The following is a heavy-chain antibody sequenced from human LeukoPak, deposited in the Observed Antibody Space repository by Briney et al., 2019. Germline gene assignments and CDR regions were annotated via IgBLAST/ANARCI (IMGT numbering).Heavy chain of an antibody. V-gene: IGHV3-23*01. Sequence: GGSLRLSCAASGFTFSSYAMSWVRQAPGKGLEWVSALSGSGGSTYYADSVKGRFTISRDNSKNTLYLQMNSLRAEDTAVYYCAKSGPIRYSSSSDHYFDYWGQGTLVTVSS. CDR3: AKSGPIRYSSSSDHYFDY. J-gene: IGHJ4*02. CDR1: GFTFSSYA. CDR2: LSGSGGST. D-gene: IGHD6-6*01.